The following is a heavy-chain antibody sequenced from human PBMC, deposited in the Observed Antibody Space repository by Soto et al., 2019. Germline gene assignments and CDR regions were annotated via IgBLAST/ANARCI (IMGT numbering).Heavy chain of an antibody. CDR1: GTAFSSHW. CDR2: IKPDGSEK. D-gene: IGHD2-21*02. V-gene: IGHV3-7*03. J-gene: IGHJ4*02. Sequence: EAQLVESGGGLVQPGGSLRLSCAASGTAFSSHWMSWVRQAPGKGLEWVANIKPDGSEKYYVDSVKGRFTISRDNANNSLYLQMNSLRAEDTAVYYCARDPWDSVVTPGYWGQGTLVTVSS. CDR3: ARDPWDSVVTPGY.